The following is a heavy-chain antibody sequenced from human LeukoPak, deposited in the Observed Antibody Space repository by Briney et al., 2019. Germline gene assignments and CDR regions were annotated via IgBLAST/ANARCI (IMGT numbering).Heavy chain of an antibody. D-gene: IGHD3-16*01. CDR1: GFTFSSYG. J-gene: IGHJ4*02. CDR2: IQYDGSNK. Sequence: GGSLRLSCAASGFTFSSYGMHWVRQAPGKGLEWVAFIQYDGSNKYYADSVKGRFTISRDNSKNTLYLQMNSLRAEDTAVYYCAKEGDWGQGTLVTVSS. V-gene: IGHV3-30*02. CDR3: AKEGD.